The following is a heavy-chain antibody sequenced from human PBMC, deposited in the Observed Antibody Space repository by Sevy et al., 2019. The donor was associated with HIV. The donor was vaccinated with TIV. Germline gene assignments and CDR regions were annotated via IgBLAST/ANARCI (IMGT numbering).Heavy chain of an antibody. J-gene: IGHJ4*02. Sequence: GGSLRLSCAASGFTFSGSDMHWVRQVKGKGLEWISSIGTLADTFYADSVKGRFTISTDNAQRYLYLHMSSLKVGDTALYFCVRGLQTHCDRTACPLDYWGQGTLVTVSS. CDR3: VRGLQTHCDRTACPLDY. CDR2: IGTLADT. V-gene: IGHV3-13*01. D-gene: IGHD2-21*01. CDR1: GFTFSGSD.